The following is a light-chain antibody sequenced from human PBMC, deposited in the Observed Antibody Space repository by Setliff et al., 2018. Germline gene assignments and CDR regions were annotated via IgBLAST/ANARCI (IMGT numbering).Light chain of an antibody. CDR2: GVS. Sequence: VLTQPASVSGSPGQSITISCTGTSNDIGHSHYVSWYQQHPGKAPKLIIYGVSDRPSGVSSRFSGSKSGNTAYLTISGLQTEDEAEYYCNAYASDTTYVFGSGTKVTVL. CDR3: NAYASDTTYV. V-gene: IGLV2-14*03. J-gene: IGLJ1*01. CDR1: SNDIGHSHY.